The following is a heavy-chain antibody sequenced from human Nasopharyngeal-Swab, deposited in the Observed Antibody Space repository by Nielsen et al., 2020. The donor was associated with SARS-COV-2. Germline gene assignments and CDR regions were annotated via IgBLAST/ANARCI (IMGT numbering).Heavy chain of an antibody. V-gene: IGHV3-48*02. J-gene: IGHJ4*02. CDR2: ISFDTTI. Sequence: GESLKISCAASGFTFNSYVMIWVRQAPGKGLEWISSISFDTTIFYADSVKGRFTISRDNAKNSLYLQMNSLRDEDTAVYYCARDLELLTNYYALDYWGQGTMVTVSS. CDR1: GFTFNSYV. CDR3: ARDLELLTNYYALDY. D-gene: IGHD3-9*01.